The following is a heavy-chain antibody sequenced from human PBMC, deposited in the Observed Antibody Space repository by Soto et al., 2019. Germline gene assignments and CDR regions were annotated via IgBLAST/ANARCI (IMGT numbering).Heavy chain of an antibody. Sequence: GASVKVSCKASGYTFTSYAMHWVRQAPGQRLEWMGWINAGNGNTKYSQKFQGRVTITRDTSASTAYMELSSLRSEDTAVYYCARDRGFVAGPPHYWGQGTLVTVSS. CDR3: ARDRGFVAGPPHY. CDR1: GYTFTSYA. CDR2: INAGNGNT. D-gene: IGHD6-19*01. V-gene: IGHV1-3*01. J-gene: IGHJ4*02.